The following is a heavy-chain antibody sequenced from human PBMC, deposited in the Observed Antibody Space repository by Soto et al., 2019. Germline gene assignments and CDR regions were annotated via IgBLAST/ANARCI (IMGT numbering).Heavy chain of an antibody. V-gene: IGHV1-2*02. J-gene: IGHJ6*02. Sequence: ASVKVSCKASGYSFTGYCMHWVRQAPGQGLEWMGWINPNSGGTNYAQRFQGGVTMTRDTSISTAYMELSSLSSDDTAVYYCARDHNGGYSYYYYYAMDVWGQGTTVTVSS. CDR2: INPNSGGT. CDR3: ARDHNGGYSYYYYYAMDV. CDR1: GYSFTGYC. D-gene: IGHD1-26*01.